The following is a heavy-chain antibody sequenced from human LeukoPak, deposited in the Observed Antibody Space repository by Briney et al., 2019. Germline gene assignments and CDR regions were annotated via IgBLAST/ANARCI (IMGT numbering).Heavy chain of an antibody. CDR3: VKTKSPTWAFDI. CDR2: IRYDGSNK. V-gene: IGHV3-30*02. CDR1: GFTFSSYG. Sequence: PGGSLRLSCAASGFTFSSYGMHWVRQAPGKGLEWVAFIRYDGSNKYYADSVKGRFTISRDNSKNTLYLQMNSLRAEDTAVYYCVKTKSPTWAFDIWGQGTMVTVSS. J-gene: IGHJ3*02.